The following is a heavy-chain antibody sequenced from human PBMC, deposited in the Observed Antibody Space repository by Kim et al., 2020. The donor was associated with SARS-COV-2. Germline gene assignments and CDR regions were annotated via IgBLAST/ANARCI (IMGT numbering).Heavy chain of an antibody. CDR3: ARVGPRGYCSGGSCLYYYGMDV. D-gene: IGHD2-15*01. Sequence: GGSLRLSCAASGFTFSSYGMHWVRQAPGKGLEWVAVIWYDGSNKYYADSVKGRFTISRDNSKNTLYLQMNSLRAEDTAVYYCARVGPRGYCSGGSCLYYYGMDVWGQGTPVTVSS. CDR1: GFTFSSYG. J-gene: IGHJ6*02. CDR2: IWYDGSNK. V-gene: IGHV3-33*01.